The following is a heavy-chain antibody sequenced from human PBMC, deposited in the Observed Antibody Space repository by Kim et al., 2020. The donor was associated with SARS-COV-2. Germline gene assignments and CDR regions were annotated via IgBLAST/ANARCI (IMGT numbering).Heavy chain of an antibody. Sequence: YADSVKGRFTISRNNPKNTLYLQMHCLRAEDPAVYYCATAASLYYYYGMDVWSQGTTVTVSS. D-gene: IGHD3-3*02. CDR3: ATAASLYYYYGMDV. V-gene: IGHV3-53*04. J-gene: IGHJ6*02.